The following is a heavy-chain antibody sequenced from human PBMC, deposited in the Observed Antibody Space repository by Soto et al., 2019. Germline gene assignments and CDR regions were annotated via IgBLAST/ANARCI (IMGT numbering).Heavy chain of an antibody. V-gene: IGHV4-34*01. Sequence: SETLSLTCAVYGGSFSGYYWSWIRQPPGKGLEWIGEINHSGSTNYNPSLKSRVTISVDTSKNQFSLKLSSVTAADTAVYYCARDRGITMVRGVESNGMDVWGQGTTVTVSS. CDR3: ARDRGITMVRGVESNGMDV. J-gene: IGHJ6*02. CDR2: INHSGST. D-gene: IGHD3-10*01. CDR1: GGSFSGYY.